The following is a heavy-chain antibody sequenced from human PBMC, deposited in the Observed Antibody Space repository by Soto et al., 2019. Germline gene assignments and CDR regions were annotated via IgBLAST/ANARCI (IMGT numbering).Heavy chain of an antibody. CDR1: GYTFTGYY. D-gene: IGHD6-19*01. J-gene: IGHJ6*02. CDR2: INPNSGGT. Sequence: ASVKVSCKASGYTFTGYYMHWVRQAPGQGLEWMGWINPNSGGTNYAQKFQGRVTMTEDTSTDTAYMELSSLRSEDTAVYYCATMGGAVAARYYYYGMDVWGQGTTVTVSS. V-gene: IGHV1-2*02. CDR3: ATMGGAVAARYYYYGMDV.